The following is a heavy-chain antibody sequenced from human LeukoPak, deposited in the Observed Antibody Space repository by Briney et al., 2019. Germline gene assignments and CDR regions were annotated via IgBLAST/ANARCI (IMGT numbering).Heavy chain of an antibody. CDR3: ATFEYTSSSLNY. Sequence: ASVKVCCKACGYTFTGYEMYWVRQSPGQEREGKRWINPNSGGTNYAQKFQGRVTMTRDTSISTAYMELSRLRSDDTAVYYCATFEYTSSSLNYWGQGTLVTVSS. CDR1: GYTFTGYE. J-gene: IGHJ4*02. V-gene: IGHV1-2*02. CDR2: INPNSGGT. D-gene: IGHD6-6*01.